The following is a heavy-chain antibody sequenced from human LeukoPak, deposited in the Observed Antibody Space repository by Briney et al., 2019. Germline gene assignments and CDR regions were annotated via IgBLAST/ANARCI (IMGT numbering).Heavy chain of an antibody. CDR1: GGSISSYY. J-gene: IGHJ5*02. D-gene: IGHD6-13*01. V-gene: IGHV4-59*01. CDR2: IYYSGST. Sequence: SETLSLTCTVSGGSISSYYWSWIRQPPGKGLEWIGYIYYSGSTNYNPSLKSRVTISVDTSKNQFSLKLSSVTAADTAVYYCARGSSTADPWGQGALVTVSS. CDR3: ARGSSTADP.